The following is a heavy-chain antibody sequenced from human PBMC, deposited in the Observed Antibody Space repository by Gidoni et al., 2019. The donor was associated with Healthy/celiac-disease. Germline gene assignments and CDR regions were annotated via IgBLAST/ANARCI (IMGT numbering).Heavy chain of an antibody. D-gene: IGHD3-10*01. CDR1: GGSISSSSYY. Sequence: QLQLQESGPGLVKPSETLSLTCTVSGGSISSSSYYWGWIRQPPGKGLEWIGSIYYSGSNYYNPSLKSRVTISVDTSKNQFSLKLSSVTAADTAVYYCASGVDYYGSGSPNWFDPWGQGTLVTVSS. CDR2: IYYSGSN. J-gene: IGHJ5*02. CDR3: ASGVDYYGSGSPNWFDP. V-gene: IGHV4-39*01.